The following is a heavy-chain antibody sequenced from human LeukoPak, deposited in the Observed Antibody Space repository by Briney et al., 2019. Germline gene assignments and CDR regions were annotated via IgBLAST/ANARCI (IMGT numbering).Heavy chain of an antibody. J-gene: IGHJ4*02. D-gene: IGHD3-22*01. CDR2: IYYSGTT. CDR1: GASMNIYY. Sequence: SETLSLTCTVSGASMNIYYWSWVRQPPGKGLEYIGHIYYSGTTNFQPSLKSRVSMSVGTSKKQFSLQMTSVTAADTAVYFCARFKYYYDSSGYQLFDYWGQGTLVTVSS. V-gene: IGHV4-59*01. CDR3: ARFKYYYDSSGYQLFDY.